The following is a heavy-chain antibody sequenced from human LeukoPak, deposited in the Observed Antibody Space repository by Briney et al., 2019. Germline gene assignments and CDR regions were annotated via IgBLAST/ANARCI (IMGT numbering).Heavy chain of an antibody. J-gene: IGHJ4*02. Sequence: PSETLSLTCTVSGGSISSYYWSWIRQPAGKGLEWIGRIYTSGSTNYNPSLKSRVTMSVDTSKNQFSLKLSSVTAADTAVYYCAREPAPLCSGGSCYSVTIDYWGQGTLVTVSS. CDR2: IYTSGST. V-gene: IGHV4-4*07. CDR1: GGSISSYY. CDR3: AREPAPLCSGGSCYSVTIDY. D-gene: IGHD2-15*01.